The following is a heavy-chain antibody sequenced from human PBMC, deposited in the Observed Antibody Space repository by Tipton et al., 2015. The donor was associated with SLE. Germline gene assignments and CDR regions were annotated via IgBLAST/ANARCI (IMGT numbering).Heavy chain of an antibody. CDR2: IYYSGST. CDR1: GGSISSYY. V-gene: IGHV4-59*12. D-gene: IGHD3-16*02. Sequence: TLSLTCTVSGGSISSYYWSWIRQPPGKGLEWIGYIYYSGSTNYNPSLQSRVTMSVDTSKNQFSLKLSSVTAADTAVYYCARVQGIWGSYRYVFDYWGQGTLVTVSS. CDR3: ARVQGIWGSYRYVFDY. J-gene: IGHJ4*02.